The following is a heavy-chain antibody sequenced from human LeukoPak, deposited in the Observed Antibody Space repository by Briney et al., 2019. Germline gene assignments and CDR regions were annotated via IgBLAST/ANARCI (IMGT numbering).Heavy chain of an antibody. Sequence: PSETLSLTCTVSGGSISSYDWSWIRRPAGKGLEWIGRIYTSGSPNYNPSLKSRVTISVDTSKNQFSLKLTSVTAADTAVYYCARTTEGGYTYGYFYYYYMDVWGKGTTVTISS. D-gene: IGHD5-18*01. CDR1: GGSISSYD. CDR2: IYTSGSP. J-gene: IGHJ6*03. CDR3: ARTTEGGYTYGYFYYYYMDV. V-gene: IGHV4-4*07.